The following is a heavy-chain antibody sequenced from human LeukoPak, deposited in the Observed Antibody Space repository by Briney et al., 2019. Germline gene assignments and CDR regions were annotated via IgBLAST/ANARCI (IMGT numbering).Heavy chain of an antibody. V-gene: IGHV3-21*04. CDR2: ISSSGTYK. D-gene: IGHD2-15*01. CDR3: AKGNNGCYDS. Sequence: GGSLRLSCAVSGFTFSSYSMSWVRQAPGKGLEWVSSISSSGTYKYYADSVKGRFTISRDNSKNTLYMQMNSLRAEDTAVYYCAKGNNGCYDSWGQGTLVSVSS. J-gene: IGHJ4*02. CDR1: GFTFSSYS.